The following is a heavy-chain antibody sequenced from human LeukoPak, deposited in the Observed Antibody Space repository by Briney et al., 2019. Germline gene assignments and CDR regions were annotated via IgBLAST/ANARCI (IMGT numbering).Heavy chain of an antibody. CDR1: GYSFTTSW. V-gene: IGHV5-51*01. Sequence: GESLKISCKGSGYSFTTSWIVWVRQMPGKGLEWMGIIYPGDSDTRYSPSFQGQVTMSADKSISTAYLQWSSLKASDTAMYYCARHGDSSSWSNWFDPWGQGTLVTVSS. J-gene: IGHJ5*02. CDR3: ARHGDSSSWSNWFDP. CDR2: IYPGDSDT. D-gene: IGHD6-13*01.